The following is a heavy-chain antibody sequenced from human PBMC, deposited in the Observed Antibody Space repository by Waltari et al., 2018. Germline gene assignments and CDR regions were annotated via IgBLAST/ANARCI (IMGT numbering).Heavy chain of an antibody. D-gene: IGHD2-21*02. CDR3: AKEGGDHDGAFDI. CDR2: ISWDGGST. J-gene: IGHJ3*02. V-gene: IGHV3-43D*04. CDR1: GFTFDDYA. Sequence: EVQLVESGGVVVQPGGSLRLSCAASGFTFDDYAMPWVRQAPGKGLEWVSLISWDGGSTYYADSVKGRFTISRDNGKNSLYLQMNSLRAEDTALYYCAKEGGDHDGAFDIWVQGTMVTVSS.